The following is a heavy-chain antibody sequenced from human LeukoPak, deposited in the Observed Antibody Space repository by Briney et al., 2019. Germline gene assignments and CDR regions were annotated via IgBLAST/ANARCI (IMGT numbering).Heavy chain of an antibody. D-gene: IGHD3-10*01. J-gene: IGHJ2*01. Sequence: ASVKVSCKASGYTFTSYGISWVRQAPGQGLEWMGWISAYNGNTNYAQKLQGRVTMTTDTSTSTAYMELRSLRSDDTAVYYCARDRGSGSLGPHWNFDLWGRGTLVTVSS. CDR1: GYTFTSYG. V-gene: IGHV1-18*01. CDR3: ARDRGSGSLGPHWNFDL. CDR2: ISAYNGNT.